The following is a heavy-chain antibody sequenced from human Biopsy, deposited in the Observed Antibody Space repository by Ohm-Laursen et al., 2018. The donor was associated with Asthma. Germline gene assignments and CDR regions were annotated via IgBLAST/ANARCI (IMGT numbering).Heavy chain of an antibody. CDR3: ARTFHFWSPYHAEHYQL. CDR2: IYSGGTS. CDR1: GFAVSRDY. V-gene: IGHV3-66*01. Sequence: GSLRLSCAASGFAVSRDYMLWVRQAPGKGLEWVSVIYSGGTSHTADSVRGRFTISRDYSKNTLYLQMHSLRAEDTAVYYCARTFHFWSPYHAEHYQLWGQGTLVTVSS. D-gene: IGHD3-3*02. J-gene: IGHJ1*01.